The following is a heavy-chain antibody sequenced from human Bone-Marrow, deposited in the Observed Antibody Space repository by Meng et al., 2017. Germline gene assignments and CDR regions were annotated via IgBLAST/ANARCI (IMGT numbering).Heavy chain of an antibody. V-gene: IGHV4-4*07. CDR1: GGSISSYY. Sequence: SETLSLTCNVSGGSISSYYWSWIRQPAAKGLEWIGRIYTSGSTNYNPSLKSRVTMSVDTSKNTFSLKLSSVTAADTAVYYCARAGRRKWIQLWFDYWGQGTLVTVSS. D-gene: IGHD5-18*01. CDR2: IYTSGST. J-gene: IGHJ4*02. CDR3: ARAGRRKWIQLWFDY.